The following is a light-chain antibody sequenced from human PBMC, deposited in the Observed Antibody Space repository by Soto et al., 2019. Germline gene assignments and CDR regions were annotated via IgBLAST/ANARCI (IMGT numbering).Light chain of an antibody. CDR2: EVS. V-gene: IGLV2-8*01. Sequence: QSALTQPASVSGSPGQSITISCTGTSSDVGGSDFVSWHQQHPGKAPKLMIYEVSKRPSGVPDRIFASKSGNTASLTVSGLQADDEANYYCSSFKGTNSFVFGTGTKLTVL. CDR1: SSDVGGSDF. J-gene: IGLJ1*01. CDR3: SSFKGTNSFV.